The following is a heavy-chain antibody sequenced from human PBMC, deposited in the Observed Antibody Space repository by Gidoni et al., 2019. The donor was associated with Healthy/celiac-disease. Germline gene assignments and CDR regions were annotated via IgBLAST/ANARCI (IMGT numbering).Heavy chain of an antibody. CDR3: ARGRGTYCSGGSCSPGRDY. CDR2: INHSGST. J-gene: IGHJ4*02. D-gene: IGHD2-15*01. CDR1: GGSFSGYY. Sequence: QVQLQQWGAGLLKPSETLSLTCAVYGGSFSGYYWSWLRQPPGKGLEWIGEINHSGSTNYNPSLKSRVTISVDTSKNQFSLKLSSVTAADTAVYYCARGRGTYCSGGSCSPGRDYWGQGTLVTVSS. V-gene: IGHV4-34*01.